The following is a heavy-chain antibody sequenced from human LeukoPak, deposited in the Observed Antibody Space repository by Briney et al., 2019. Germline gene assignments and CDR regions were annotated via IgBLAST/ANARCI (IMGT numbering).Heavy chain of an antibody. CDR1: GGSISSYY. D-gene: IGHD3-10*02. J-gene: IGHJ4*02. CDR2: IYYTGIT. Sequence: SETLSLTCTVSGGSISSYYWSWIRQPPGKGLEWIGYIYYTGITNYNPSLKTRVTISVDTSKNQFSLNLNSVTAADTAVYYCARVLPVPYLLDSWGQGTHVTVSS. CDR3: ARVLPVPYLLDS. V-gene: IGHV4-59*01.